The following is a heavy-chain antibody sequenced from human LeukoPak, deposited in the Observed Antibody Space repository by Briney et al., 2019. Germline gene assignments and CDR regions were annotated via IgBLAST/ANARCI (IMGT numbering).Heavy chain of an antibody. D-gene: IGHD3-10*01. J-gene: IGHJ4*02. Sequence: ASVKVSCKASGYTFTIYGISWVRQAPGQGLEWMGWISAYNGNTNYAQKLQGRVTMTTDTSTSTDYMELRSLRSDDTAVYYCARGTYYYGSGRGGPFDYWGQGTLVTVSS. CDR2: ISAYNGNT. V-gene: IGHV1-18*01. CDR3: ARGTYYYGSGRGGPFDY. CDR1: GYTFTIYG.